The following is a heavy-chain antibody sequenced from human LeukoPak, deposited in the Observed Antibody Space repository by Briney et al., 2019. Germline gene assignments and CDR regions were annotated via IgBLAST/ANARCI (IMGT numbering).Heavy chain of an antibody. CDR3: ARASYYYDTTGLGAVDI. V-gene: IGHV3-9*01. J-gene: IGHJ3*02. CDR1: GFTFNDHA. CDR2: INWNSDNI. Sequence: GGSLRLSCAASGFTFNDHAMYWVRQAPGKGLEWVSGINWNSDNIGYADSVKGRFTISRDDAKKSLFLQMNSLRTEDTALYYCARASYYYDTTGLGAVDIWGQGTMATVSS. D-gene: IGHD3-22*01.